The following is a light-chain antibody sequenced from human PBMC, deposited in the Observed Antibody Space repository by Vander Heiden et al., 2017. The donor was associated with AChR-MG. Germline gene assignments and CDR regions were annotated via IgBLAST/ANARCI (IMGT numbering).Light chain of an antibody. CDR2: DVS. CDR3: TQRSGP. J-gene: IGKJ1*01. Sequence: ILLTHSPATLSFSPGARATLSCNASKNADHYLAWHQQKPGQAPRHIIFDVSNRAAGIPARFSGSGSGTDLTLTISSLEPEDFAVFYCTQRSGPFGQGTKVEMK. V-gene: IGKV3-11*01. CDR1: KNADHY.